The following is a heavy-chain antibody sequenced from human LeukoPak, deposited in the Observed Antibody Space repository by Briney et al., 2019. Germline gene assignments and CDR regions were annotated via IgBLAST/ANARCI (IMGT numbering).Heavy chain of an antibody. CDR1: GYTFTTFA. V-gene: IGHV7-4-1*02. Sequence: ASVKVSCKASGYTFTTFALIWVRQAAGQGLEWMGWINTNTGNPTYAQAFTGRFVFSLDTSVSTSYLQISSLKAEDTAVYYCARVRRFLNGGVAGIDYWGQGSLVTVSS. CDR3: ARVRRFLNGGVAGIDY. J-gene: IGHJ4*02. CDR2: INTNTGNP. D-gene: IGHD3-3*01.